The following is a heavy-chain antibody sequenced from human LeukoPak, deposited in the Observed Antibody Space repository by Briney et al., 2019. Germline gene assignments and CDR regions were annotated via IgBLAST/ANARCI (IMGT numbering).Heavy chain of an antibody. V-gene: IGHV3-23*01. CDR2: ISGSRGTT. D-gene: IGHD2-8*01. Sequence: PGGSLRLSCAASGFTFSSYSMSWVRQAPGKGLEWVSGISGSRGTTYYADSVKGRLTISRDNSKNTLYLQMNSLRAEDTAVYYCNGPTYWGQGTLVTVSS. CDR3: NGPTY. J-gene: IGHJ4*02. CDR1: GFTFSSYS.